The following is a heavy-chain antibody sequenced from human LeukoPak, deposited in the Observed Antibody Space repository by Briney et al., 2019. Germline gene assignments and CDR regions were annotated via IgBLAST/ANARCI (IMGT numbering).Heavy chain of an antibody. Sequence: GGSLRLSCAASGFTFSSYNMNWVRQAPGKGLEWVSSISSSSSYIYYADSVKGRFTISRDNAKNSLYLQMNSLRAEDTAVYYCAMERDMEPFDFWGQGTLVTVSS. CDR3: AMERDMEPFDF. D-gene: IGHD1-1*01. CDR2: ISSSSSYI. J-gene: IGHJ4*02. V-gene: IGHV3-21*01. CDR1: GFTFSSYN.